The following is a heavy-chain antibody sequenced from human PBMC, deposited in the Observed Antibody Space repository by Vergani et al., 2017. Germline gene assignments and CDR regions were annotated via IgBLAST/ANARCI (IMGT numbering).Heavy chain of an antibody. Sequence: QVQLVQSGAEVKKPGSSVKVSCKASGGTFSSYAISWVRQAPGQGLEWMGGIIPIFGTANYAQKFQGRVTITADESTSTAYMELSSLRSEDTAVYYCARLGYXGYHEGLYYYGMDVWGQGTTVTVSS. D-gene: IGHD5-12*01. J-gene: IGHJ6*02. CDR2: IIPIFGTA. V-gene: IGHV1-69*12. CDR1: GGTFSSYA. CDR3: ARLGYXGYHEGLYYYGMDV.